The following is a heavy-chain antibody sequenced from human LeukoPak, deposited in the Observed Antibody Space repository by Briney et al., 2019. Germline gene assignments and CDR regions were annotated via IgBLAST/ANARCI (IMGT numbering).Heavy chain of an antibody. J-gene: IGHJ6*04. CDR1: GFTFSSYA. Sequence: GGSLRLSCAASGFTFSSYAMSWVRQAPGKGLEWVSAISGSGGSTYYADSVKGRFTISRDNSKNTLYLQMNSLRAEDTAVYYCAKDRKWEKYYCSSTSCSPDVWGKGTTVTVSS. V-gene: IGHV3-23*01. CDR2: ISGSGGST. CDR3: AKDRKWEKYYCSSTSCSPDV. D-gene: IGHD2-2*01.